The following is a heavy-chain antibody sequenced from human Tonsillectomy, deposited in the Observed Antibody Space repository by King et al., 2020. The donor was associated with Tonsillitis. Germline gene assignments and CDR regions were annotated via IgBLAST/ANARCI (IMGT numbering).Heavy chain of an antibody. D-gene: IGHD3-9*01. Sequence: QLVQSGGGLVKPGGSLRLSCEASGLIFSNAWMSWVRQAPGKGLEWVGRIKSKIDGGTTDYAAPVKGRFTISRDDSKDTLYLQMNSLKTEDTAVYYCTHLQTDILTGYYIADYWGQGTLVTVSS. V-gene: IGHV3-15*01. J-gene: IGHJ4*02. CDR2: IKSKIDGGTT. CDR3: THLQTDILTGYYIADY. CDR1: GLIFSNAW.